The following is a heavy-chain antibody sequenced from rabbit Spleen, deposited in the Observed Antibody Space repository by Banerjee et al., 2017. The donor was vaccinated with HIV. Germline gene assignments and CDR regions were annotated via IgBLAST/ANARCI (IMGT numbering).Heavy chain of an antibody. V-gene: IGHV1S45*01. J-gene: IGHJ4*01. D-gene: IGHD1-1*01. CDR1: GFSFSNKAV. Sequence: QEQLEESGGGLVQPGGSLKLSCTASGFSFSNKAVMCWVRQAPGKGLEWIACINAITGKAVYASWAKGRFTFSKTSSTTVTLQMTSLTAADTATYFCARDPYVRNSGYDTNALWGPGTLVTVS. CDR3: ARDPYVRNSGYDTNAL. CDR2: INAITGKA.